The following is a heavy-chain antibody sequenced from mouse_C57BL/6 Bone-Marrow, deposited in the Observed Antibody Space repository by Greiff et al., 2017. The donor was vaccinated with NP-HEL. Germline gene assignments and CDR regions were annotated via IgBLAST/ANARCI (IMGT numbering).Heavy chain of an antibody. CDR1: GFSLTSYG. D-gene: IGHD2-2*01. V-gene: IGHV2-6-1*01. CDR3: ARHESYYGYLYYAMDY. Sequence: QVQLKQSGPGLVAPSQSLSITCTVSGFSLTSYGVHWVRQPPGKGLEWLVVIWSDGSTTYNSALKSRLSISKDNSKSQVFLKMNSLHTDDTAMYYCARHESYYGYLYYAMDYWGQGTSVTVSS. CDR2: IWSDGST. J-gene: IGHJ4*01.